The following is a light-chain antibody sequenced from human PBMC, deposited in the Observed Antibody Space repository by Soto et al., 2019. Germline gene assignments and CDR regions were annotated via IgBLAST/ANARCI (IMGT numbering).Light chain of an antibody. CDR3: QQYNDNWT. CDR1: QSISSW. J-gene: IGKJ1*01. CDR2: KAS. V-gene: IGKV1-5*03. Sequence: DIQMTQSPSTLSASVGDRVTITCRASQSISSWLAWYQQKPGTAPKLLIYKASTLQTGVPSRFSGSGSGTEFTLTISSLQPDVFATYYCQQYNDNWTFGQGTKV.